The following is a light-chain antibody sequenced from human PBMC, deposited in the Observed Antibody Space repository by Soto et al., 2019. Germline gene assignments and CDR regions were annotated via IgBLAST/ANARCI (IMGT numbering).Light chain of an antibody. CDR3: LLYLGGGIWV. J-gene: IGLJ3*02. V-gene: IGLV8-61*01. CDR2: NTN. CDR1: SGPVFTFSY. Sequence: QTVVTQEPSFSVSPGGTVTLTCGLSSGPVFTFSYPNWYQQTPGQAPRTLIFNTNTRSSGVPDRFSGSILGDKAALTITGAQADDDSYYYCLLYLGGGIWVFGGGTKLTVL.